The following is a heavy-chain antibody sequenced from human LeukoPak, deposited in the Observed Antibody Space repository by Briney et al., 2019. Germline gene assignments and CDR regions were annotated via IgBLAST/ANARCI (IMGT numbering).Heavy chain of an antibody. V-gene: IGHV4-59*01. D-gene: IGHD3-9*01. J-gene: IGHJ3*02. CDR3: ARGLYDILTGYYFVDAFDI. CDR1: GGSISSYY. Sequence: SETLSLTCTVSGGSISSYYWSWLRQPPGKGLEWIGYIYYSGSTNYNPSLKSRVTISVDTSKNQFSLKLSSVTAADTAVYYCARGLYDILTGYYFVDAFDIWGQGTMVTVSS. CDR2: IYYSGST.